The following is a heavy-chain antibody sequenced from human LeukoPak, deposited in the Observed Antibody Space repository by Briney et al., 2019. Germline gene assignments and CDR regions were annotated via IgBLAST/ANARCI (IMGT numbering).Heavy chain of an antibody. CDR1: GFTFRDYW. J-gene: IGHJ4*02. Sequence: PGGSLRLSCAGSGFTFRDYWMSWLRQAPGKGPEWVAHIKQDGSEKYYVDSVKGRFTISRDNAKNSLYLQMNSLRAEDTAVYYCARDPTHGPLGYWGQGTLVTVSS. CDR2: IKQDGSEK. D-gene: IGHD3-16*01. CDR3: ARDPTHGPLGY. V-gene: IGHV3-7*01.